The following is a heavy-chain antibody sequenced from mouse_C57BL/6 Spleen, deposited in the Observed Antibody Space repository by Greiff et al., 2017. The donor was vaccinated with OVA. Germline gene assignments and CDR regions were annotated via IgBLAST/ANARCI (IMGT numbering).Heavy chain of an antibody. V-gene: IGHV1-55*01. Sequence: QVQLQQSGAELVKPGASVKMSCKASGYTFTSYWITWVKQRPGQGLEWIGDIYPGSGSTNYNEKFKSKAPLTVDTSSSTAYLQLSSLTSEDSAVYSCARETAQAGAMDYWGQGTSVTVSS. CDR1: GYTFTSYW. D-gene: IGHD3-2*02. J-gene: IGHJ4*01. CDR2: IYPGSGST. CDR3: ARETAQAGAMDY.